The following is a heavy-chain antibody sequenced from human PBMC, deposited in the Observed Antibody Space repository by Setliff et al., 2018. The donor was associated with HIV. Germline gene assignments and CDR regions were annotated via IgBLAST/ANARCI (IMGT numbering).Heavy chain of an antibody. Sequence: SETLSLTCTVSGGSITSSSYYWGWIRQPPGKGLEWIANVYYSGGTYYNPSLNSRVTISVDTSRNQFSLKLASVTAADTALYFCARLGDSGYDFRGYFDYWGQGKLVTVSS. CDR3: ARLGDSGYDFRGYFDY. J-gene: IGHJ4*02. D-gene: IGHD5-12*01. V-gene: IGHV4-39*01. CDR1: GGSITSSSYY. CDR2: VYYSGGT.